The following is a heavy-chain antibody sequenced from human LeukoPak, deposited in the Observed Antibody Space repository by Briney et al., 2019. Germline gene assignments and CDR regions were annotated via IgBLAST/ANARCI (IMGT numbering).Heavy chain of an antibody. CDR3: ARDPSGDYGGIWGAFDI. CDR2: ISAYKGDT. CDR1: GYTFTTYG. Sequence: ASVKVSCKASGYTFTTYGISWVRQAPGQRLEWMGWISAYKGDTKYAHRLQGRVTMTTDTSTSTAYMELRSLRSDDTAVYYCARDPSGDYGGIWGAFDIWGQGTMVTVSS. D-gene: IGHD4-23*01. V-gene: IGHV1-18*01. J-gene: IGHJ3*02.